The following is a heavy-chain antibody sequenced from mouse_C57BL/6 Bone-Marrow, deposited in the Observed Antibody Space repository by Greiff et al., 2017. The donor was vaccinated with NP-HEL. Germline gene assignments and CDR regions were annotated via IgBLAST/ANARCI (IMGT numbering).Heavy chain of an antibody. Sequence: QVQLQQPGAELVLPGASVKLSCKASGYTFTSYWMHWVKQRPGQGLEWIGEIDPSDSYTNYNQKFKGKSTLTVDKSSSTAYMQLSSLTSEDSAVYYCARDPYYYYGSSYYFDYWGQGTTLTVSS. J-gene: IGHJ2*01. D-gene: IGHD1-1*01. V-gene: IGHV1-69*01. CDR2: IDPSDSYT. CDR1: GYTFTSYW. CDR3: ARDPYYYYGSSYYFDY.